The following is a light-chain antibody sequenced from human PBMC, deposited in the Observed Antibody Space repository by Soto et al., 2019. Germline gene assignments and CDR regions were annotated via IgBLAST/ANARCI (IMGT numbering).Light chain of an antibody. J-gene: IGKJ1*01. Sequence: DIQMTQSPSTLSASVGDRVTITCRASQSASTFLAWYQQKPGQAPKLLIYKASTLKSGVPSRFSGSGSGTEFTLTISSLQPDDFATYYCQQYNSYRTFGQGTKV. CDR2: KAS. V-gene: IGKV1-5*03. CDR3: QQYNSYRT. CDR1: QSASTF.